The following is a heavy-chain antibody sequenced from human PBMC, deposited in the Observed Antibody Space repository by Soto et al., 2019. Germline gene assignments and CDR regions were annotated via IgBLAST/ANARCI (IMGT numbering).Heavy chain of an antibody. CDR3: ARGGLYYYDSSGYYGYFDY. D-gene: IGHD3-22*01. J-gene: IGHJ4*02. V-gene: IGHV4-59*01. CDR2: IYYSGST. Sequence: PSETLSLTCTVSGGSISSYYWSWIRQPPGKGLEWIGYIYYSGSTNYNPSLKSRVTISVDTSKNQFSLKLSSVTAADTAVYYCARGGLYYYDSSGYYGYFDYWGQGTLVTVSS. CDR1: GGSISSYY.